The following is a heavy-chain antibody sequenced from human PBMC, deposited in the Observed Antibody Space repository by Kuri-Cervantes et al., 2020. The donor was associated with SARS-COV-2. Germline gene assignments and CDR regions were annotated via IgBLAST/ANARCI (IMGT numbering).Heavy chain of an antibody. CDR3: VRGTEDYSGARSFFDS. Sequence: GSLRLSCAASGFTFSDKWMSRVRQAPGKGLEWVANIKQDDTEYYYVDSVRGRFTISRDNAKNSMYLQMNSLRAEDTAIYYCVRGTEDYSGARSFFDSWGQGTPVTVSS. V-gene: IGHV3-7*03. J-gene: IGHJ4*02. D-gene: IGHD4-11*01. CDR2: IKQDDTEY. CDR1: GFTFSDKW.